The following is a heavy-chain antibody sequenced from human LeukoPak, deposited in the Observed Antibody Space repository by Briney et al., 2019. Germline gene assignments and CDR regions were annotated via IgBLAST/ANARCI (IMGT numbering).Heavy chain of an antibody. Sequence: HPGRSLRLSCAASGFTFSSYGMHWVRQAPVKGLEWVAVISYDGSNKYYADSVKGRFTISRDNSKNTLYLQMNSLRAEDTAVYYCAKGIYDILTGYPIDYWGQGTLVTVSS. V-gene: IGHV3-30*18. CDR2: ISYDGSNK. D-gene: IGHD3-9*01. CDR3: AKGIYDILTGYPIDY. CDR1: GFTFSSYG. J-gene: IGHJ4*02.